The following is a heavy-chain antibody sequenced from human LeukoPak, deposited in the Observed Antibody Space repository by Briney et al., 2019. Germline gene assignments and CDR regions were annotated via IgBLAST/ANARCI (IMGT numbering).Heavy chain of an antibody. CDR1: GFTFSDHY. CDR3: ARCKGTANVDY. J-gene: IGHJ4*02. CDR2: IYYSGST. D-gene: IGHD2-21*02. V-gene: IGHV4-38-2*01. Sequence: LRLSCAASGFTFSDHYMGWVRQAPGKGLEWIGSIYYSGSTYYNPSLKSRVTISVDTSKNQFSLKLSSVTAADTAVYYCARCKGTANVDYWGQGTLVTVSS.